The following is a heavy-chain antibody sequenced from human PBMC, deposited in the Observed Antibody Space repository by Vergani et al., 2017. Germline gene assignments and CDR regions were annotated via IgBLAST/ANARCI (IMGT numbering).Heavy chain of an antibody. CDR2: INHSGST. CDR1: GGSFSGYY. J-gene: IGHJ3*02. V-gene: IGHV4-34*01. Sequence: QVQLQQWGAGLLKPSETLSLTCAVYGGSFSGYYWSWIRQPPGKGLEWIGEINHSGSTNYNPSLKSRVTISVDTSKNQFSLKLSSVTAADTAVYYWARVRTVLLWFGGPDAFDIWGQGTMVTVSS. CDR3: ARVRTVLLWFGGPDAFDI. D-gene: IGHD3-10*01.